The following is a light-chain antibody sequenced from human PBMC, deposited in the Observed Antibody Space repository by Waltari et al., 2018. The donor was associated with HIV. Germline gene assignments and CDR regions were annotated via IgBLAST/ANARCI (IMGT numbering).Light chain of an antibody. V-gene: IGLV1-40*01. CDR2: GNN. Sequence: QSVLTQPPSVSGAPGQRVTFSCTGSSSHIGAGYDVHWYQQLPGTAPKPLIYGNNKRPSGVPDRFSGSKSGTSASLAITGLQAEDEADYYCQSYDSSLSGSWVFGGGTKLTVL. CDR1: SSHIGAGYD. CDR3: QSYDSSLSGSWV. J-gene: IGLJ3*02.